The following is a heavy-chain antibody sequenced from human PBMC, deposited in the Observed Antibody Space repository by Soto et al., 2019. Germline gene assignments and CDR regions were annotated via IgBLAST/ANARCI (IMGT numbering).Heavy chain of an antibody. Sequence: DVQLVDSGGGLVQSGGSLRLSCAASGFIFKDYWMNWVRQAPGKGLEGVANIKVDGSEKNYVDSVKGRFTISRDNAKNSLYLQMNNLRAEDTAVYYCARDEICDGVKCTLGYFQEWGQGTLVTVSS. CDR1: GFIFKDYW. CDR3: ARDEICDGVKCTLGYFQE. V-gene: IGHV3-7*03. J-gene: IGHJ1*01. CDR2: IKVDGSEK. D-gene: IGHD2-21*01.